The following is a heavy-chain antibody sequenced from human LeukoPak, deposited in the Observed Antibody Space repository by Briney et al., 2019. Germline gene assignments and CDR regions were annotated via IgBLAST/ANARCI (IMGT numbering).Heavy chain of an antibody. D-gene: IGHD6-19*01. CDR1: GGSISSYY. J-gene: IGHJ4*02. V-gene: IGHV4-59*01. Sequence: SETLSLTCTVSGGSISSYYWSWIRQPPGKGLEWIGYIYYSGSTNDNPSLKSRVTISVDTSKNQFSLKLSSVTAADTAVYYCARHSSGWYPDYWGQGTLATVSS. CDR3: ARHSSGWYPDY. CDR2: IYYSGST.